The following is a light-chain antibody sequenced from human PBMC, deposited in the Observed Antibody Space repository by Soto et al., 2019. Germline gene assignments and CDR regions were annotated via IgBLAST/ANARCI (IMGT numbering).Light chain of an antibody. CDR1: QSVSSSY. CDR2: GAF. J-gene: IGKJ1*01. V-gene: IGKV3-15*01. CDR3: QQYNDWPLT. Sequence: EIVLTQSPGTLSLSPGERATLSCRASQSVSSSYLGWYQQKPGQAPRLLMYGAFTRATGIPARFSGTGSGTEFTLTISSLQSEDLALYYCQQYNDWPLTFGQGTKVDIK.